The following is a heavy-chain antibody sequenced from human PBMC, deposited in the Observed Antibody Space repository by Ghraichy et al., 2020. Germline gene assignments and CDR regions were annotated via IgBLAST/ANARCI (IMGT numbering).Heavy chain of an antibody. CDR1: GDSVSSYTSA. D-gene: IGHD3-22*01. CDR3: ARMSRNFYYDVSGGSSYQNNGMDV. V-gene: IGHV6-1*01. J-gene: IGHJ6*02. CDR2: TYYRSKWYN. Sequence: SETLSLTCAISGDSVSSYTSAWSWIRQSPSRGLEWLGTTYYRSKWYNDYAVSVKSRITINPDTSKNQISLHLNSVSPADTAVYYCARMSRNFYYDVSGGSSYQNNGMDVWGQGTTVTVSS.